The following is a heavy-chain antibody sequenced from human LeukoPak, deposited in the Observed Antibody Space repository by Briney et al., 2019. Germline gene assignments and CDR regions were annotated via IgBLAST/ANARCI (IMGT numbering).Heavy chain of an antibody. CDR1: GFTFSSYS. CDR2: ISSSSSYI. CDR3: AASTTVMTYYYMDV. V-gene: IGHV3-21*01. Sequence: GGSLRLSCAASGFTFSSYSMNWVRQAPGKGLEWVSSISSSSSYIYYADSVKGRFTISRDNAKNSLYLQMNSLRGEDTAVYYCAASTTVMTYYYMDVWGKGTTVTVSS. J-gene: IGHJ6*03. D-gene: IGHD4-17*01.